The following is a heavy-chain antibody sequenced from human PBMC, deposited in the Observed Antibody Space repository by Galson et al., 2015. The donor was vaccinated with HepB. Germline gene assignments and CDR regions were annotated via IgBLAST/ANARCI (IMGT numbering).Heavy chain of an antibody. J-gene: IGHJ4*02. D-gene: IGHD3-22*01. CDR1: GFTFSSYS. CDR3: ARDWVPTYYYDSSGYPDFDY. V-gene: IGHV3-48*01. CDR2: ISSSSSTI. Sequence: SLRLSCAASGFTFSSYSMNWVRQAPGKGLEGVSYISSSSSTIYYADSVKGRFTISRDNAKNSLYLQMNSLRAEDTAVYYCARDWVPTYYYDSSGYPDFDYWGQGTLVTVSS.